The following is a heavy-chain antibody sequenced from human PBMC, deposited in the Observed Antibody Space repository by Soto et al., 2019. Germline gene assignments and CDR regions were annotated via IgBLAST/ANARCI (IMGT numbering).Heavy chain of an antibody. CDR1: GGTFSSYT. Sequence: QVQLVQSGAEVKKPGSSVKVSCKASGGTFSSYTISWVRQAPGQGLEWMGRIIPILGIANYAQKFQGRVTITXXKXPXTAYMELRSLRSEDTAGYYCARAPSPSRYHYYARDVWGQGTTVTVSS. J-gene: IGHJ6*02. CDR3: ARAPSPSRYHYYARDV. CDR2: IIPILGIA. V-gene: IGHV1-69*02.